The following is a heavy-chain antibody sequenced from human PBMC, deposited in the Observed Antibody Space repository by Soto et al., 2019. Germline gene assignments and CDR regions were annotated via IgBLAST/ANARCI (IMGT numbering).Heavy chain of an antibody. Sequence: ASVKVSCKACGYTFTSYYMHWVRQAPGQGLEWMGIINPSGGSTSYAQKFQGRVTMTRDTSTSTVYMELSSLRSEDTAVYYCARDLLIVVVPAAIKGMDVWGQGTTVTVSS. CDR2: INPSGGST. V-gene: IGHV1-46*01. J-gene: IGHJ6*02. CDR3: ARDLLIVVVPAAIKGMDV. D-gene: IGHD2-2*02. CDR1: GYTFTSYY.